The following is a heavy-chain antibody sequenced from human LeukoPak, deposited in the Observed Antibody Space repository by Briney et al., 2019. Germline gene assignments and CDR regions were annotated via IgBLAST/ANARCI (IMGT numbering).Heavy chain of an antibody. D-gene: IGHD6-13*01. CDR2: TYYRSKWYN. CDR1: GDSVSSNSAA. CDR3: ARDEREDSSTPYYFDY. Sequence: SQTLSLTCAISGDSVSSNSAAWSWIRQSPSRGLEWLGRTYYRSKWYNDYAVSVKSRITINPDTSKNQFSLQLNSVTPEDTAVYYCARDEREDSSTPYYFDYWGQGTLVTVSS. J-gene: IGHJ4*02. V-gene: IGHV6-1*01.